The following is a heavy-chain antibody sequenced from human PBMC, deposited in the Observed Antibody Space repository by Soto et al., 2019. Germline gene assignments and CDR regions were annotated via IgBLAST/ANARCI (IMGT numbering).Heavy chain of an antibody. CDR1: GGSISSGDYY. CDR3: ASTGPLGYYYYGMDV. J-gene: IGHJ6*02. D-gene: IGHD3-16*01. V-gene: IGHV4-30-4*01. CDR2: IYYSGGT. Sequence: SETLSLTCTVSGGSISSGDYYWSWIRQPPGKGLEWIGYIYYSGGTYYNPSLKSRVTISVDTSKNQFSLKLSSVTAADTAVYYCASTGPLGYYYYGMDVWGQGTTVTVSS.